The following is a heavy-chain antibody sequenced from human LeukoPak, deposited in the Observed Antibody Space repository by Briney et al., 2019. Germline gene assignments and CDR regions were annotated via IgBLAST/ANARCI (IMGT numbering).Heavy chain of an antibody. D-gene: IGHD6-19*01. Sequence: GGSLRLSCTASGFTFGDYAMSWVRQAPGKGLEWVCFIRSKANGGKTAYAATVKGTFTIYRDDSKSMAYLQMNSLKTEDTAVYYCSRAVYSSGLSASSIDYWGQGSLVTVSS. CDR3: SRAVYSSGLSASSIDY. CDR2: IRSKANGGKT. CDR1: GFTFGDYA. V-gene: IGHV3-49*04. J-gene: IGHJ4*02.